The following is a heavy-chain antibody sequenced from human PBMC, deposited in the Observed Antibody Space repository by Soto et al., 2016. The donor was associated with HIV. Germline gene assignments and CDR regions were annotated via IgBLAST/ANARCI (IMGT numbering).Heavy chain of an antibody. V-gene: IGHV1-69*12. Sequence: QVQLVQSGAEVKKPGSSVKVSCKASGGTFITYAISWVRQAPGQGLEWMGGIIPIFGTTNYAQKFQGRVTITADESTSTAYMELSSLRSEDTAVYYCARVFRLIWFGDLLSTNYYYYMDVWGKGTTVTVSS. J-gene: IGHJ6*03. CDR3: ARVFRLIWFGDLLSTNYYYYMDV. D-gene: IGHD3-10*01. CDR1: GGTFITYA. CDR2: IIPIFGTT.